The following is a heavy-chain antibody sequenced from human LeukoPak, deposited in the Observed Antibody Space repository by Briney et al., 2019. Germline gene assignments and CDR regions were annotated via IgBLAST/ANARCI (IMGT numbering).Heavy chain of an antibody. J-gene: IGHJ5*02. CDR3: ARGQYYYGSGSYYNEYNWFDP. V-gene: IGHV1-3*01. D-gene: IGHD3-10*01. Sequence: ASVKVSCKASGYTFTSYAMHWVRQAPGQRLEWMGWINAGNGNTKYSQKFQGRVTITRDTSVSTAYMELSSLRSEDTAVYYCARGQYYYGSGSYYNEYNWFDPWGQGTLVTVSS. CDR1: GYTFTSYA. CDR2: INAGNGNT.